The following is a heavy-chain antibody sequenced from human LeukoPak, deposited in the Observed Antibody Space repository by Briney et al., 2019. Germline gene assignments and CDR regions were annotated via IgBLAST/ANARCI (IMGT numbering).Heavy chain of an antibody. CDR1: GFTIDDYA. D-gene: IGHD3-9*01. CDR3: AKDVESSDDILTGYYSPSFDY. J-gene: IGHJ4*02. V-gene: IGHV3-43*02. CDR2: ISGDGGST. Sequence: GGSLRLSCAASGFTIDDYAMHWVRQAPGKGLEWVSVISGDGGSTYYADSVKGRLTISRDKSKNSLYLKMNSLKIEDTALYYCAKDVESSDDILTGYYSPSFDYWGQGTLVTVSS.